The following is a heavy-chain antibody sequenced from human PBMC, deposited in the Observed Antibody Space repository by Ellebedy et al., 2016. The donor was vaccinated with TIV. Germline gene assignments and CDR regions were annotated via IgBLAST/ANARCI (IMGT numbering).Heavy chain of an antibody. CDR2: IYYSGST. CDR1: GCSVSSARYY. J-gene: IGHJ5*02. V-gene: IGHV4-61*01. CDR3: VRNDPSGWLDP. D-gene: IGHD3-10*01. Sequence: MPSETLSLTCTVSGCSVSSARYYWSSIRQPPGKGLEWVGYIYYSGSTNYNPSLKSRVTISIDTSKNQFSLRLTSVTAADTAVYYCVRNDPSGWLDPWGQGTLVTVSS.